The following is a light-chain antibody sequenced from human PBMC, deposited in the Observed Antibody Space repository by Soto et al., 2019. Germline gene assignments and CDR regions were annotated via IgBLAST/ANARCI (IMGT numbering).Light chain of an antibody. CDR3: CSYAGSYTYV. J-gene: IGLJ1*01. V-gene: IGLV2-11*01. Sequence: QSVLIQPRSVSGSPGQSVTISCTGTSSDVGGYNFVSWYQHHPGKAPKLMIYNVIQRPSGVPDRFSASKSGNTASLTISGLQAEDEADYYCCSYAGSYTYVFGTGTKLTVL. CDR2: NVI. CDR1: SSDVGGYNF.